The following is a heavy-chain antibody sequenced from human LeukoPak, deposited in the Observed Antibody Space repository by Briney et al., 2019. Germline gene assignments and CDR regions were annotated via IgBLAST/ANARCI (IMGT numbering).Heavy chain of an antibody. CDR3: ARFGAPSLRTPHFDY. D-gene: IGHD3-16*01. CDR1: GYGFTSFW. V-gene: IGHV5-51*01. J-gene: IGHJ4*02. Sequence: PGESLKICCKASGYGFTSFWSCGGRQMPGKGLEWGGLISPVDSNTIYSPSLQGQVTISADKSINTAYLQWSSLKASDTGIYYCARFGAPSLRTPHFDYWGQGTLVTVSS. CDR2: ISPVDSNT.